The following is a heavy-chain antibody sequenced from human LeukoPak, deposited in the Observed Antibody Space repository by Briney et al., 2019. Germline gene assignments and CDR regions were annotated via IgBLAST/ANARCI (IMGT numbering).Heavy chain of an antibody. Sequence: ASVKVSCKASGGTFSSYAISWVRQAPGQGLEWMGGIIPIFGTANYAQKFQGRVTITADESTSTAYMELSSLRSEDTAVYYCARAWRYCSSTSCYTWHFDYWGQGTLVTVSS. CDR3: ARAWRYCSSTSCYTWHFDY. CDR2: IIPIFGTA. D-gene: IGHD2-2*02. CDR1: GGTFSSYA. V-gene: IGHV1-69*13. J-gene: IGHJ4*02.